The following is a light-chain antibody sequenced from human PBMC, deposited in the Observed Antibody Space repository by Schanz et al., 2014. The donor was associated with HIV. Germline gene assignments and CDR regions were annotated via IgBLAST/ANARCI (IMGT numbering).Light chain of an antibody. CDR3: QQYDSSPIT. CDR2: GAS. CDR1: QSVRSN. Sequence: EIVMTQSPGPLSVSPGERVTLSCRASQSVRSNLAWYQQRPGQAPRLLIYGASSRATGIPDRFSGSGSGTDFTLTISRLEPEDFALYYCQQYDSSPITFGQGTRLEIK. J-gene: IGKJ5*01. V-gene: IGKV3-20*01.